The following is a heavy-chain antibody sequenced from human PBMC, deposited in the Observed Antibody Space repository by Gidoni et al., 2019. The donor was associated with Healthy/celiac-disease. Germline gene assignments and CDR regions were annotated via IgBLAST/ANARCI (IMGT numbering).Heavy chain of an antibody. J-gene: IGHJ4*02. V-gene: IGHV3-7*03. D-gene: IGHD3-10*01. CDR2: IKQDGSEK. CDR1: GFTFSSYW. Sequence: EVQLVESGGGLVQPGGSLRLSCAASGFTFSSYWMSWVRQAPGKGLEWGANIKQDGSEKYYVDSVKGRFTISRDNAKNSLYLQMNSLRAEDTAVYYCATLLSYYYGSGSYFDYWGQGTLVTVSS. CDR3: ATLLSYYYGSGSYFDY.